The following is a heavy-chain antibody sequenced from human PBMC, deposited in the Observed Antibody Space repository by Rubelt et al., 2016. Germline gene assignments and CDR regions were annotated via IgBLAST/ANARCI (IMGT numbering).Heavy chain of an antibody. V-gene: IGHV3-23*01. D-gene: IGHD3/OR15-3a*01. Sequence: GGSTYYADSVKGRFTISRDNSKNTLYLQMNSLRAEDTAVYYCAPMDTYYGLDVWGQGTTVTVSS. CDR2: GGST. J-gene: IGHJ6*02. CDR3: APMDTYYGLDV.